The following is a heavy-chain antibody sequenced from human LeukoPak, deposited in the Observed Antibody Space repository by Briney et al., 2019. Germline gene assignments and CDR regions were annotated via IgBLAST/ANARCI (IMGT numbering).Heavy chain of an antibody. CDR3: TRGSGPLYFDF. CDR2: MSHDGGTT. CDR1: GFSLRSYA. D-gene: IGHD6-19*01. J-gene: IGHJ4*02. Sequence: HTGGSLRLSCAASGFSLRSYAIHWVRQAPGKVLEYVSAMSHDGGTTYCADSVKGRFTVSRHNSRNMVYLQMGGLRAEDMAVYYCTRGSGPLYFDFWGQGTQVTVSS. V-gene: IGHV3-64*02.